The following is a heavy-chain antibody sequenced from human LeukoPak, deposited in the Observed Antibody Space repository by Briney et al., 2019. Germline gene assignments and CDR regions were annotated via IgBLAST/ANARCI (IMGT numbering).Heavy chain of an antibody. CDR2: INRDGSDK. Sequence: GGPVSLFCAACGFPFSNFRMMWVPQAPGEGLVGGANINRDGSDKDYVDPLKGRFTISRDNAKNSPYLQINSLRVEDTAVYYCARDVRFRGPTDYWGEGTLVTVSS. CDR3: ARDVRFRGPTDY. V-gene: IGHV3-7*01. J-gene: IGHJ4*02. CDR1: GFPFSNFR. D-gene: IGHD3-10*01.